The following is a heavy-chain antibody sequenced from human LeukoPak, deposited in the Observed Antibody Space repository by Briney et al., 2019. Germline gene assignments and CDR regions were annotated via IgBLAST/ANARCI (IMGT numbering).Heavy chain of an antibody. J-gene: IGHJ5*02. V-gene: IGHV1-69*06. CDR3: ASGDYDILTGYYLNWFDP. D-gene: IGHD3-9*01. CDR1: GGTFSSYA. CDR2: VIPIFGTA. Sequence: AASVKVSCKASGGTFSSYAISWVRRAPGQGLEWMGGVIPIFGTANYAQKFQGRVTITADKSTSTAYMELSSLRSEDTAVYYCASGDYDILTGYYLNWFDPWCQGTLVTVSS.